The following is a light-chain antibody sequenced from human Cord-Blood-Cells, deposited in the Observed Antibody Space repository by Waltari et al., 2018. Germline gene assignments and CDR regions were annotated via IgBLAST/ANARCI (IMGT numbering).Light chain of an antibody. J-gene: IGLJ2*01. V-gene: IGLV3-1*01. CDR3: QAWDSSTVV. Sequence: SYELTQQPSVSVSPGQTASITCSGANLGAKYACWYQQKPGQSPVLVIYQDSKRPSGIPERFSGSNSGNTATLTISGTQAMDEADYYCQAWDSSTVVFGGGTKLTVL. CDR1: NLGAKY. CDR2: QDS.